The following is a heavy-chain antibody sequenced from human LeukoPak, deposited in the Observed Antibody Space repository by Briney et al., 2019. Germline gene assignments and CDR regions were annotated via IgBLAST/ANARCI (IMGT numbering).Heavy chain of an antibody. CDR3: ARVYSGSYCADY. J-gene: IGHJ4*02. D-gene: IGHD1-26*01. V-gene: IGHV3-21*01. Sequence: GSLRLSCAASGFTFSSYSMNWVRQAPGKGLEWVASIISSSTYIYYADSVKGGFTISRDNAKNSLYLQMNSLRAEDMAVFYCARVYSGSYCADYWGQGTLVTVSS. CDR1: GFTFSSYS. CDR2: IISSSTYI.